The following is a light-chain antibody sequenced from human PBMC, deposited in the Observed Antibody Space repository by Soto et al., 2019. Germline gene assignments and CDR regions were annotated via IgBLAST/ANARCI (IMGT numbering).Light chain of an antibody. Sequence: QSVLTQPPSASGSPGQSVTISCTGTSSDIGAYIYVSWYQQHPGKAPKLMISEVSRRPSGVPERFSGSKSGNTASLTVSELQADDEAHYYCSSYAGSNNFVFGTGTKVTVL. CDR1: SSDIGAYIY. V-gene: IGLV2-8*01. CDR2: EVS. J-gene: IGLJ1*01. CDR3: SSYAGSNNFV.